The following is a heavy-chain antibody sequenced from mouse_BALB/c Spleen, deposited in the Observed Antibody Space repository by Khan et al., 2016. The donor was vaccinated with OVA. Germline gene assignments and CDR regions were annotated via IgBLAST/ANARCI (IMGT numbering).Heavy chain of an antibody. CDR1: GYSFTTYY. J-gene: IGHJ3*01. CDR3: TRHGYVAWFVY. Sequence: EVQLVESGPELMKPGASVKISCKASGYSFTTYYIHWVKQSHGKSLEWIGYVDPFNGGTSYNQKFKGKATLTVDKSSSTAYMHLSSLTSEDSAVYYCTRHGYVAWFVYWGQGTLVTVSA. V-gene: IGHV1S135*01. CDR2: VDPFNGGT. D-gene: IGHD2-2*01.